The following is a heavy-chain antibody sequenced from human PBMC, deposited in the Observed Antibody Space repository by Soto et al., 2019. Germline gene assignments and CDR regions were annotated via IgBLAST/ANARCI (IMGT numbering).Heavy chain of an antibody. J-gene: IGHJ2*01. Sequence: EVQLVESGDALVQPGGSLRVSCEGSGFTFSTYGMHWVRQAPGKGLEFVSSTSGSGRRTSYADSVKGRFIISRDNSKNTLYLQMGSLRIEDTGVYYCARWRGDYENWNFDLWGRGSLVTVSS. CDR3: ARWRGDYENWNFDL. D-gene: IGHD4-17*01. V-gene: IGHV3-64*02. CDR2: TSGSGRRT. CDR1: GFTFSTYG.